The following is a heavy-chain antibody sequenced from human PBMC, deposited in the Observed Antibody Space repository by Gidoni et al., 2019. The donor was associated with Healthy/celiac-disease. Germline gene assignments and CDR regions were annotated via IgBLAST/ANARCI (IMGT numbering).Heavy chain of an antibody. CDR2: IIPIIGIA. D-gene: IGHD6-13*01. J-gene: IGHJ5*02. V-gene: IGHV1-69*02. CDR3: ARQPRGYSSSWYQDWFDP. CDR1: GGTFSSYT. Sequence: QVQLVPSGAEVKKPGSSVKVSCKASGGTFSSYTISWVRQAPGQGLEWMGRIIPIIGIANYAQKFQGRVTITADKSTSTAYMELSSLRSEDTAVYYCARQPRGYSSSWYQDWFDPWGQGTLVTVSS.